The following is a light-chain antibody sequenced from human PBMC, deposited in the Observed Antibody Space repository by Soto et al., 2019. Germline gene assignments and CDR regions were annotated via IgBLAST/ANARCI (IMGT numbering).Light chain of an antibody. V-gene: IGKV1-5*03. Sequence: DIQMTQSPSTLSGSFGDRVTITCGASQTISSWLAWYQQKPGKAPKLLIYKASTLKSGVPSRFSGSGSGTEFTLTISSLQPDDFATYYCQHYNSYSEAFGQGTKVDIK. CDR2: KAS. CDR3: QHYNSYSEA. J-gene: IGKJ1*01. CDR1: QTISSW.